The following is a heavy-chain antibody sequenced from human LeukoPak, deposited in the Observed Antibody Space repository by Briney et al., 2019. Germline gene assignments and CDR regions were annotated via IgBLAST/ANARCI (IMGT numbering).Heavy chain of an antibody. J-gene: IGHJ6*02. CDR1: GFTFDDYA. CDR2: ISGDGGST. D-gene: IGHD6-6*01. CDR3: AKDTGKQLVFYYYYGMDV. Sequence: PGGSLRLSCAASGFTFDDYAMHWVRQAPGNGLEWVSLISGDGGSTYYADSVKGRFTISRDNSKNSLYLQMNSLRTEDTALYYCAKDTGKQLVFYYYYGMDVWGQGTTVTVSS. V-gene: IGHV3-43*02.